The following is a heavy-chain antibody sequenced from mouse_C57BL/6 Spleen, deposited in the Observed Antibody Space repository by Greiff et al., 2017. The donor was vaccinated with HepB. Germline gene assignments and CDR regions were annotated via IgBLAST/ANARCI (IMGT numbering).Heavy chain of an antibody. V-gene: IGHV1-7*01. Sequence: VQLQQSGAELAKPGASVKLSCKASGYTFTSYWMHWVKQRPGQGLEWIGYINPSSGYTKYNQKFKDKATLTADKSSSTAYMQLSSLTYEDSAVYYCARGTAQAPPEFAYWGQGTLVTVSA. J-gene: IGHJ3*01. CDR3: ARGTAQAPPEFAY. CDR1: GYTFTSYW. CDR2: INPSSGYT. D-gene: IGHD3-2*02.